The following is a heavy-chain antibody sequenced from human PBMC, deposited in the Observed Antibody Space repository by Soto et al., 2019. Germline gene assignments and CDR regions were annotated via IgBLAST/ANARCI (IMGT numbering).Heavy chain of an antibody. J-gene: IGHJ4*02. CDR1: GGSISSGGYS. CDR3: ASAFGSSRYR. CDR2: IYHSGST. Sequence: QLQLQESGSGLVKPSQTLSLTCAVSGGSISSGGYSWSWIRQPPGKGLEWIGYIYHSGSTYYNPSLKSRVTTSVDRSKNQFSLKLSSVSAADTAVYYCASAFGSSRYRWGQGTRVTVSS. D-gene: IGHD3-22*01. V-gene: IGHV4-30-2*01.